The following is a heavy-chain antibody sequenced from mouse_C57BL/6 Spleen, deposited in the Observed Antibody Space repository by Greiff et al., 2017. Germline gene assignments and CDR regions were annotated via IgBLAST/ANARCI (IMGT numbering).Heavy chain of an antibody. CDR3: ARTSYYGSSDYYAMDY. Sequence: QVQLQQSGAELVRPGTSVKLSCKASGYTFTSYWMHWVKQRPGQGLEWIGVIDPSDSYTNYNQKFKGKATLTVDTSSSTAYMQLSSLTSEDSAVYYCARTSYYGSSDYYAMDYWGQGTSVTVSS. CDR1: GYTFTSYW. CDR2: IDPSDSYT. J-gene: IGHJ4*01. V-gene: IGHV1-59*01. D-gene: IGHD1-1*01.